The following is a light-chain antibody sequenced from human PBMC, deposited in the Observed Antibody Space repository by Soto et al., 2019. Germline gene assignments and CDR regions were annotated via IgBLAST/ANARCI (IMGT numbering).Light chain of an antibody. CDR3: QEYNSYSWT. J-gene: IGKJ1*01. CDR1: QSISSW. CDR2: DAS. Sequence: DIQMTQSPSTLSASVGDRVTITCRDSQSISSWLAWYQQKPGKAPKLLIYDASSLESGVPSRFSGSGSGTEFTLTISSLQPDDSATYYCQEYNSYSWTFGQGTKVEIK. V-gene: IGKV1-5*01.